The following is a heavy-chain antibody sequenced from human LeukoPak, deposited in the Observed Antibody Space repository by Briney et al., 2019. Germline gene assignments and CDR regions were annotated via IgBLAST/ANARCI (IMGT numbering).Heavy chain of an antibody. CDR1: GGTFSSYA. V-gene: IGHV1-69*11. Sequence: SVKVSCKASGGTFSSYAISWVRQAPGQGLEWMGRIIPILGTANYAQKFQGRVTITTDESTSTAYMELSSLRSEDTAVYYCASEGGGNSGPFDYWGQGTLVTVSS. D-gene: IGHD4-23*01. CDR2: IIPILGTA. J-gene: IGHJ4*02. CDR3: ASEGGGNSGPFDY.